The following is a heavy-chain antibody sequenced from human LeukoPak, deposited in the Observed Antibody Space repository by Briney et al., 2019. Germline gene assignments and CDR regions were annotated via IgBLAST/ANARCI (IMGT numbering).Heavy chain of an antibody. J-gene: IGHJ3*02. V-gene: IGHV3-30*18. CDR2: ILYDGSKK. Sequence: GGSLRLSCAASGFTFSSYGMHWVRQTPGKGLQWVAAILYDGSKKYYADSVKGRFSVYRDNSDSTLYLQMNNLKTEDTALYSCANFDGDSQAFHIWGLGTMVTVSS. CDR3: ANFDGDSQAFHI. CDR1: GFTFSSYG. D-gene: IGHD3-9*01.